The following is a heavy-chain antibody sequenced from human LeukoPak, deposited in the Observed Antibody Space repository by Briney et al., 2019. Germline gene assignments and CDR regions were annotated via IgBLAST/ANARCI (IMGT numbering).Heavy chain of an antibody. Sequence: GGSLRLSCAASGFTFNSYSMNWVRQAPGKGLEWVAVIVYDGSEKYYKESVKGRFTISRDNSKNTLYLQMDSLRPEDTAVYYCAKDPRTGAVSGIFYFDYWGQGTLLTVSS. CDR1: GFTFNSYS. CDR3: AKDPRTGAVSGIFYFDY. V-gene: IGHV3-30*18. D-gene: IGHD6-19*01. CDR2: IVYDGSEK. J-gene: IGHJ4*02.